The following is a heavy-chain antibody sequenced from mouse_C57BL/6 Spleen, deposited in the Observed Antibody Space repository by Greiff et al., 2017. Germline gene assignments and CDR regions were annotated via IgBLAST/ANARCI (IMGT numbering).Heavy chain of an antibody. V-gene: IGHV14-4*01. CDR1: GFHIKDDY. CDR3: TTLYSNSHFGC. Sequence: VQLQQSGAELVRPGASVKLSCTASGFHIKDDYMHWVKQRPEQGLEWIGWIDPENGDTEYASKFQGKATITADTSSNTAYLQLSSLTSEDTAVYYCTTLYSNSHFGCWGQGTTLTVSS. J-gene: IGHJ2*01. D-gene: IGHD2-5*01. CDR2: IDPENGDT.